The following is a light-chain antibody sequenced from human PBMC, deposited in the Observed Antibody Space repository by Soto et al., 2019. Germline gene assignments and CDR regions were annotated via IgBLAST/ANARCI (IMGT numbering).Light chain of an antibody. CDR2: GAS. CDR1: QTVSSSF. V-gene: IGKV3-20*01. CDR3: QHYGTSSGLT. Sequence: VVLTQSPGTLSLSPGERVTLSCRASQTVSSSFLAWYQQKPGQAPRLLISGASSRATGIPDRFSGTGSGTDFTLTISRLEPEDFAVYYWQHYGTSSGLTFGPGTKVDIK. J-gene: IGKJ3*01.